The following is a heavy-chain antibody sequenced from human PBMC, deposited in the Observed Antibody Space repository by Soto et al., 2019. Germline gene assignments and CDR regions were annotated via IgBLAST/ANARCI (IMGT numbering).Heavy chain of an antibody. CDR2: IYYSGST. Sequence: QVQLQESGPGLVKPSETLSLTCTVSGGSISSYYWSWIRQPPGKGLEWIGYIYYSGSTNYNPSLKSRVTISVATSKNQFSLKLSSVTAADTAVYYCARDRYSTDYGEVGFDYWGQGTLVTVSS. CDR3: ARDRYSTDYGEVGFDY. J-gene: IGHJ4*02. D-gene: IGHD4-17*01. V-gene: IGHV4-59*01. CDR1: GGSISSYY.